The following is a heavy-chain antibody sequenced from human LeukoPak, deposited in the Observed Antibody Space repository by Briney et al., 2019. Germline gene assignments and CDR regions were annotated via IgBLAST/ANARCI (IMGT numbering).Heavy chain of an antibody. CDR3: ATRSGLNWFDP. Sequence: SETLSLTCAVSGYSISSGYYWGWIRQPPGKGLEWIGSIYHSGSTYYNPSLKSRVTISVDTSKNQFSLKLSSVTAADTAVYYCATRSGLNWFDPWGQRTLVTVSS. D-gene: IGHD6-25*01. CDR1: GYSISSGYY. J-gene: IGHJ5*02. V-gene: IGHV4-38-2*01. CDR2: IYHSGST.